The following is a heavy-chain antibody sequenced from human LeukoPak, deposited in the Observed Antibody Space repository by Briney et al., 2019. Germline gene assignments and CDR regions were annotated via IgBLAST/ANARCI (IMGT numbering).Heavy chain of an antibody. CDR3: ARDQAGSGHYADY. CDR1: GFTFSNYA. D-gene: IGHD3-10*01. Sequence: PGRSLRLSCAASGFTFSNYAMHWVRQAPGKELEWLAYIRYDGSSKYYADFVKGRFTISRDNSKNTLYLQMNSLRAEDTAVYYCARDQAGSGHYADYWGQGTLVTVSS. J-gene: IGHJ4*02. CDR2: IRYDGSSK. V-gene: IGHV3-30*02.